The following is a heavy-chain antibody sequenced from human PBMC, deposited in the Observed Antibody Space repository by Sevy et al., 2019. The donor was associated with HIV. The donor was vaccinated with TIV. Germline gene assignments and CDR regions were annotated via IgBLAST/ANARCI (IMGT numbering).Heavy chain of an antibody. V-gene: IGHV3-21*01. CDR2: ISSSSHYK. D-gene: IGHD2-21*02. Sequence: GGSLRLSCAASGFTFNGCSLNWVRQAPGKGLEWVSSISSSSHYKYYMDSVKGRFTISRDNAKNSLYRQMNSLRAEDTAVYYCARERAADSGGDLYPSGMDVWGQGTTVTVS. J-gene: IGHJ6*02. CDR1: GFTFNGCS. CDR3: ARERAADSGGDLYPSGMDV.